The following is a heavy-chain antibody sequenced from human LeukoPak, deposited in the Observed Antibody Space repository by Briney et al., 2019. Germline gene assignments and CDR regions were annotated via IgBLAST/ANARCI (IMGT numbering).Heavy chain of an antibody. V-gene: IGHV3-53*04. D-gene: IGHD3-10*01. CDR3: ARSGFGGLSWFDP. J-gene: IGHJ5*02. CDR1: GFTVSSNY. CDR2: IYSGGST. Sequence: PGGSLRLSCAASGFTVSSNYMSWVRQAPGKGLEWVSVIYSGGSTYYADSVKGRFTISRHNSKNTLYLQMNSLRAEDTAVYYCARSGFGGLSWFDPWGQGTLVTVSS.